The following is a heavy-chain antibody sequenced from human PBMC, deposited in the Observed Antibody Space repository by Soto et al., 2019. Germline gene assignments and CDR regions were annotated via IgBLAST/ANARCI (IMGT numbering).Heavy chain of an antibody. Sequence: GGSLRLSCAASGFTFGSHSMNWVRQAPGRGLEWVSSISSSSSYIYYADSVKGRFTISRDNAKNSLYLQMNSLGAEDTAVYYCAREDGGNYYYYYGMDLWGQGTTVTVSS. V-gene: IGHV3-21*01. J-gene: IGHJ6*02. CDR1: GFTFGSHS. CDR3: AREDGGNYYYYYGMDL. CDR2: ISSSSSYI. D-gene: IGHD2-15*01.